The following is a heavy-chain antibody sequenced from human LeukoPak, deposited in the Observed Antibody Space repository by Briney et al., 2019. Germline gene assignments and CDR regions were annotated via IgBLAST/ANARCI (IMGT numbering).Heavy chain of an antibody. Sequence: GGSLRLSCAASGFTFSSYSMNWVRQAPGKGLEWVSSISSSSSYIYYADSVKGRFTISRDNSKNTLYLQMNSLRAEDTAVYYCARGEDLEPSLDYWGQGTLVTVSS. J-gene: IGHJ4*02. CDR2: ISSSSSYI. D-gene: IGHD3-3*01. V-gene: IGHV3-21*01. CDR1: GFTFSSYS. CDR3: ARGEDLEPSLDY.